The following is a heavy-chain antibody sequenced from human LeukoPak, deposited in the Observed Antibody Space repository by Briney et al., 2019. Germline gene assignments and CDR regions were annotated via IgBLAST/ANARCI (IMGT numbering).Heavy chain of an antibody. CDR2: ISSSGNTI. CDR3: ARDAYYYDSSGYYVY. Sequence: GGSLRLSCAASGLTFSDYYMSWIRQAPGKGQEWVSYISSSGNTIYYADSVKGRFTISRDNAKNSLYLQMNSLRAEDTAVYHCARDAYYYDSSGYYVYWGQGTLVTVSS. J-gene: IGHJ4*02. CDR1: GLTFSDYY. D-gene: IGHD3-22*01. V-gene: IGHV3-11*04.